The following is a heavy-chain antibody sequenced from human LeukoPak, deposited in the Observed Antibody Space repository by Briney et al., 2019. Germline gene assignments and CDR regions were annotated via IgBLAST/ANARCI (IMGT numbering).Heavy chain of an antibody. CDR3: ARDPMAVTDNLDY. J-gene: IGHJ4*02. D-gene: IGHD6-19*01. V-gene: IGHV3-49*04. Sequence: GGSLRLSCTASGFTFGDYALSWVRQAPGKGLEGVGFIRSKAYGGTTEYAASVKGRFTISRDDSKSIAYLQMNSLKTEDTAVYYCARDPMAVTDNLDYWGQGTLVTVSS. CDR1: GFTFGDYA. CDR2: IRSKAYGGTT.